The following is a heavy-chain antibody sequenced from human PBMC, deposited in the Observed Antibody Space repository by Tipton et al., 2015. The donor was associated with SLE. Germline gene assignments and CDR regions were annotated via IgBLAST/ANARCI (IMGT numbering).Heavy chain of an antibody. V-gene: IGHV4-39*01. CDR3: ARHGNSGARYFDL. CDR1: GGSISNYNYY. J-gene: IGHJ2*01. CDR2: IFYTGRT. Sequence: LRLSCTVSGGSISNYNYYWGWVRQPPGQGLEWIGSIFYTGRTYYNPSLKSRVTISVDTSKSQFSLNLSSVTAADTAVYYCARHGNSGARYFDLWGRGTLVTISS. D-gene: IGHD1-26*01.